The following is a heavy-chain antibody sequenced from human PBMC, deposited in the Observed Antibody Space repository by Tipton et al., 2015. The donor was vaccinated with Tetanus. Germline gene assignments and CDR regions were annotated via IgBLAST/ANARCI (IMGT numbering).Heavy chain of an antibody. V-gene: IGHV1-2*02. CDR3: ARDAGPAGGGSFDY. CDR1: GHTFTDYH. CDR2: IDPKSGDT. D-gene: IGHD3-10*01. Sequence: QLVQSGPEVKKPGASVKVSCKASGHTFTDYHMQWVRQAPGQGLEWMGWIDPKSGDTDFAQKFQGRVTMTRDSSISTVYMELSRVGSDGPAVYYWARDAGPAGGGSFDYWGQGTLVTVAS. J-gene: IGHJ4*02.